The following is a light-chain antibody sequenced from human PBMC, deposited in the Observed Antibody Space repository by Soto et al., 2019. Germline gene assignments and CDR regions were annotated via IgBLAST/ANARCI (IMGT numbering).Light chain of an antibody. CDR1: SSDVESDNV. Sequence: QSVLTQPASVSGSPGQTITISCTWASSDVESDNVVSWYQQHPGKAPKLIIYEVTKRPSGISNRFSGSKSGNTAYLPISGLQAEDEADYYCCSYAGSFTWVFGGGTQLTVL. CDR2: EVT. CDR3: CSYAGSFTWV. J-gene: IGLJ3*02. V-gene: IGLV2-23*02.